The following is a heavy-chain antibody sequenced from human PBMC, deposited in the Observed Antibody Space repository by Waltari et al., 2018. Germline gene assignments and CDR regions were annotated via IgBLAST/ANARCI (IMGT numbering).Heavy chain of an antibody. V-gene: IGHV3-64D*08. CDR1: GFTFSRYA. Sequence: EVQLVESGGGLVQPGGSLRLSCSASGFTFSRYAMHWVRQAPGKGLEYVSAIGSNGDSTYYADSVKGRFTISRDNSKNTLYLQMSSLRAEDTAVYYCVKRGSSGYYYDYWGQGTLVTVSS. J-gene: IGHJ4*02. CDR3: VKRGSSGYYYDY. CDR2: IGSNGDST. D-gene: IGHD3-22*01.